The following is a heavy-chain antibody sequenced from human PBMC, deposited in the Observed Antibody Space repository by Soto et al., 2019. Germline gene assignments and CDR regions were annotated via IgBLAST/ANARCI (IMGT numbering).Heavy chain of an antibody. CDR1: GDSIGSGDFY. CDR3: AKSLSASSGWFDP. CDR2: IYKSGRT. D-gene: IGHD6-6*01. J-gene: IGHJ5*02. V-gene: IGHV4-30-4*01. Sequence: SETLSLTCTVSGDSIGSGDFYWTWIRQSPGKGLEYIGYIYKSGRTYYNPSLKSRPIISLDTSKNQFFLSLNSVTAADTAIYYCAKSLSASSGWFDPWGQGTLVTVS.